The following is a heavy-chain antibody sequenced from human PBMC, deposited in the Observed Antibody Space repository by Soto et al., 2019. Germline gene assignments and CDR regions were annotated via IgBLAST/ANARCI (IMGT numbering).Heavy chain of an antibody. CDR3: ATGEYYVFWSGYATALANYYYYGMDV. D-gene: IGHD3-3*01. Sequence: SVKVSCKASGGTFSSYAISWVRQAPGQGLEWMGGIIPIFGTANYAQKFQGRVTITADESTSTAYMELSSLRSEDTAVYYCATGEYYVFWSGYATALANYYYYGMDVWGQGTTVTVSS. CDR2: IIPIFGTA. V-gene: IGHV1-69*13. CDR1: GGTFSSYA. J-gene: IGHJ6*02.